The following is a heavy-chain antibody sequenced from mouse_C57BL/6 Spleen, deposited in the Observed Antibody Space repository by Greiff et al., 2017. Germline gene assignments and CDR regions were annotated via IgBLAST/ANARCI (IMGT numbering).Heavy chain of an antibody. CDR2: INPSTGGT. CDR1: GYSFTGYY. V-gene: IGHV1-42*01. D-gene: IGHD2-4*01. Sequence: VQLQQSGPELVKPGASVKISCKASGYSFTGYYMNWVKQSPEKSLDWIGEINPSTGGTTYNQKFKAKATLTVDKSSSTADMQLKSLTSEDSAVYYCARATMTLYYVDYWGQGTTRTVSS. J-gene: IGHJ2*01. CDR3: ARATMTLYYVDY.